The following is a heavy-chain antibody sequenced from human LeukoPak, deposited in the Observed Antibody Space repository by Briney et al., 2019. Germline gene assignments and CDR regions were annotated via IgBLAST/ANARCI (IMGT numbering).Heavy chain of an antibody. CDR1: GGSISSSSYY. V-gene: IGHV4-39*01. CDR3: ARGYSYGYNY. CDR2: IYYSGST. Sequence: SETLSLTCTVSGGSISSSSYYWGWIRQPPGKGLEWIGSIYYSGSTYYNSSLKSRVTISVDTSKNQFSLKLSSVTAADTAIYYCARGYSYGYNYWGQGTLVTVSS. J-gene: IGHJ4*02. D-gene: IGHD5-18*01.